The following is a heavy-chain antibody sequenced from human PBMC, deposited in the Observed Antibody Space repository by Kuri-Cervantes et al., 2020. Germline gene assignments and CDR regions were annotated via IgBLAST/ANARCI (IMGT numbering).Heavy chain of an antibody. CDR1: GGSISSYY. V-gene: IGHV4-59*12. Sequence: GSLRLSCTVSGGSISSYYWSWIRQPPGKGLEWIGYIYYSGSTKYNPSLKSRVTISVDTSKNQFSLKLSSVTAADTAVYYCARDNIVVVPAASGGFDPWGQGTLVTVSS. CDR2: IYYSGST. J-gene: IGHJ5*02. D-gene: IGHD2-2*01. CDR3: ARDNIVVVPAASGGFDP.